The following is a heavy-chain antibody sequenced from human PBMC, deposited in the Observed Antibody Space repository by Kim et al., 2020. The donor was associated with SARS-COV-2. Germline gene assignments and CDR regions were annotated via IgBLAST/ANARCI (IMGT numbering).Heavy chain of an antibody. CDR2: NK. J-gene: IGHJ4*02. Sequence: NKYYADSVKVRFTISRDNSKNTLYLQMNSLRAEDTAVYYCAKDNGGSVDYWGQGTLVTVSS. V-gene: IGHV3-30*02. CDR3: AKDNGGSVDY. D-gene: IGHD3-16*01.